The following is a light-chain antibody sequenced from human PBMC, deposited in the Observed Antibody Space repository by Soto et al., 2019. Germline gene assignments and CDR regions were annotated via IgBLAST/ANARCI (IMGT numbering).Light chain of an antibody. Sequence: DIVMTQSPDSLAVSLGERATINCKSSQSVLYSFNNKNYLAWYQQKPGQPPRLLIYWASTRESGVPDRFSGSGSGTDFPLTISSLQAEDVAVYYCQHYYRSGTFGGGTKVVIK. J-gene: IGKJ4*01. CDR1: QSVLYSFNNKNY. CDR2: WAS. CDR3: QHYYRSGT. V-gene: IGKV4-1*01.